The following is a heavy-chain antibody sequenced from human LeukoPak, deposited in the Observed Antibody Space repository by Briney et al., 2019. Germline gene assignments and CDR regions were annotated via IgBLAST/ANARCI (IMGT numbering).Heavy chain of an antibody. Sequence: GESLQISCKGSGYSFTSYWIGWVRQMPGKGLEWMGTIYPGDSDTRYSPSFQGQVTISADKSIRTAYLQWSSLKASDTAMYYCARPGNHYYDGSGHMSTDAFDIWGQGTMLTVSS. CDR1: GYSFTSYW. J-gene: IGHJ3*02. CDR2: IYPGDSDT. D-gene: IGHD3-22*01. V-gene: IGHV5-51*01. CDR3: ARPGNHYYDGSGHMSTDAFDI.